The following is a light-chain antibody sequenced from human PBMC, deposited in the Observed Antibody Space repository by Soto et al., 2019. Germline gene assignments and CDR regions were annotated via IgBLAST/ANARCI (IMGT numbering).Light chain of an antibody. V-gene: IGLV2-23*02. CDR1: SSDIGNYDL. CDR3: CSYAGSSTSLV. J-gene: IGLJ3*02. Sequence: QSALTQPASVAGSPGQSITISCTGTSSDIGNYDLVSCYQQYPGKAPKLMIYEVTERPSGVSNRFSGSKSGNTASLTISGLQAEDEADYYCCSYAGSSTSLVLGGGTKLTVL. CDR2: EVT.